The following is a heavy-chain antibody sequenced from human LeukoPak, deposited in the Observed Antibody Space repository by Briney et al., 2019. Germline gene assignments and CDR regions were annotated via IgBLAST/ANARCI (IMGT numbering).Heavy chain of an antibody. CDR2: IRSTPDGGAT. Sequence: GGSLRLSCAASGFTFINSWMTWVRQAPGKGLEWVGRIRSTPDGGATDYAAPVKGRFTISRDDSKNTLYLQMGSLRTEDTAVYYCATDLHFGYCTATSCANYWGQGTLVTVSS. CDR3: ATDLHFGYCTATSCANY. J-gene: IGHJ4*02. CDR1: GFTFINSW. V-gene: IGHV3-15*01. D-gene: IGHD2-2*03.